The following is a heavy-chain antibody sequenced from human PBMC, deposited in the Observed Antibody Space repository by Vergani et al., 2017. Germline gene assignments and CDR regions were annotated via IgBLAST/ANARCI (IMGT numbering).Heavy chain of an antibody. CDR3: AKTPGYYDSSGYQYYFDY. V-gene: IGHV3-23*01. J-gene: IGHJ4*02. CDR2: ISVSGGST. CDR1: GFTFSSYA. D-gene: IGHD3-22*01. Sequence: EVQLLESGGGLVQPGGSLRLSCAASGFTFSSYAMSWVRQAPGKGLEWVSAISVSGGSTYYADSVKGRFTISRDNSKNTLYLQMNSLRAEDTAVYYCAKTPGYYDSSGYQYYFDYWGQGTLVTVSS.